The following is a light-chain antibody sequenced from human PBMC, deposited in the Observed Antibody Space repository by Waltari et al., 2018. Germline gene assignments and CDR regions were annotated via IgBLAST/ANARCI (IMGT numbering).Light chain of an antibody. J-gene: IGKJ1*01. Sequence: EIVLTQSPGTLYLSPGERATLSCRASQSVNTYLAWYQQKPGQAPRLLIYAASTRAAGIPDRFSGSGSGTDFSLTISRLEAEDFAVYYCQHHVRLPATFGQGTKVEIK. CDR3: QHHVRLPAT. V-gene: IGKV3-20*01. CDR1: QSVNTY. CDR2: AAS.